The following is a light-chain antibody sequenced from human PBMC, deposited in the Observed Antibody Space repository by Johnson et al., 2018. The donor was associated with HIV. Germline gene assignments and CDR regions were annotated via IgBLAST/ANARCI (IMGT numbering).Light chain of an antibody. CDR2: DNN. CDR3: GAWDSGLTVGSYV. V-gene: IGLV1-51*01. J-gene: IGLJ1*01. CDR1: SSNIGNNY. Sequence: QSVLTQPPSVSAAPGQKVTISCSGSSSNIGNNYVSWYQQLPGTAPKLLMYDNNKLPSGIPDRFSGSKSGTSATLAITRLQTGDEDDYYCGAWDSGLTVGSYVCGTGTKVTVL.